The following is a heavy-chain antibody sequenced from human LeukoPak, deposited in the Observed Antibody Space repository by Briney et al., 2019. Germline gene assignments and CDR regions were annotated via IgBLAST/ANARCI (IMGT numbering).Heavy chain of an antibody. V-gene: IGHV1-46*01. J-gene: IGHJ4*02. CDR1: GYTFTSYY. CDR2: INPSGGST. Sequence: ASVKVSCKASGYTFTSYYMHWVRQAPGQGLEWMGIINPSGGSTSYAQKFQGRDTMTRDTSTSTVYMELSSLRSEDTAVYYCARTTPYDSSGYDDLDYWGQGTLVTVSS. CDR3: ARTTPYDSSGYDDLDY. D-gene: IGHD3-22*01.